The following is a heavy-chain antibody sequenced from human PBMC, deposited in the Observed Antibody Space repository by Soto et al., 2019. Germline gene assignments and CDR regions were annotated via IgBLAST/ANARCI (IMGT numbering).Heavy chain of an antibody. CDR1: GFRFSSYG. CDR2: IWYDGSNK. J-gene: IGHJ4*02. Sequence: QVQLVESGGGVVQPGRSLRLSCAASGFRFSSYGMNWVRQSPGKGLEWVAVIWYDGSNKFYGNSVKGRFTISRDNSRNTLYLQMNSQRDEDTAVYYCATEGKDDSVKGGFDNWGQGTLVTVSS. V-gene: IGHV3-33*01. D-gene: IGHD3-22*01. CDR3: ATEGKDDSVKGGFDN.